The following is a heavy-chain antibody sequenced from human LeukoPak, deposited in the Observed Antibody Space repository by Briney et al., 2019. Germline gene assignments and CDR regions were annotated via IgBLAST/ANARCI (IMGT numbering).Heavy chain of an antibody. V-gene: IGHV3-23*01. CDR1: GYTFSSYA. CDR3: AKDWSTMVRGVIEY. J-gene: IGHJ4*02. CDR2: ISGSGGST. D-gene: IGHD3-10*01. Sequence: GGSLRLSCAASGYTFSSYAMSWVRQAPGKGLEWVSAISGSGGSTYYADSVKGRFTISRDNSKNTLYLQMDSLRAEDTAVYYCAKDWSTMVRGVIEYWGQGTLVTVSS.